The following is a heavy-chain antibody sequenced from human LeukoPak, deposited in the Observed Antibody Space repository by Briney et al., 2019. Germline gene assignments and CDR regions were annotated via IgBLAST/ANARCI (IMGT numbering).Heavy chain of an antibody. J-gene: IGHJ4*02. CDR1: GYSISSGYY. CDR2: IYHSGST. V-gene: IGHV4-38-2*01. Sequence: SETLSLTCAVSGYSISSGYYWGWIRQPPGKGLEWIGSIYHSGSTYYNPSLKSRVTISVDTSKNQFSLKLSSVTAADTAVYYCGRQGGPDYGDYGGGYWGQGTLVTVSS. CDR3: GRQGGPDYGDYGGGY. D-gene: IGHD4-17*01.